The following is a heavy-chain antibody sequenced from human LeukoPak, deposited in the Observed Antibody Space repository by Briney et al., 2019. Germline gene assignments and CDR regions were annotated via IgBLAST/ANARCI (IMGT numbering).Heavy chain of an antibody. CDR2: IRSKANSYAT. D-gene: IGHD3-22*01. CDR3: TREYYYDSSGYYYYYYYMDV. V-gene: IGHV3-73*01. J-gene: IGHJ6*03. CDR1: GFTFSGSA. Sequence: PGGSLRLSCAASGFTFSGSAMHWVRQASGKGLEWVGRIRSKANSYATAYAASVKGRFNISRDDSKNTAYLQMNSLKTEDTAVYYCTREYYYDSSGYYYYYYYMDVWGKGTTVTVSS.